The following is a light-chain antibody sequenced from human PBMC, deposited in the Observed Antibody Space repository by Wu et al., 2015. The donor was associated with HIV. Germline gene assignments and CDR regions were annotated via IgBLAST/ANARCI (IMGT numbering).Light chain of an antibody. Sequence: EIVLTQSPDTLSLSPGERATLSCRASQSVSSTYLAWYQQKPGHPPRLLIYAASRRATGIPDRFSGSGSGTDFSLTISRLEPEDFAVYYCHQYGGSPPFTFGLGPSGYQT. J-gene: IGKJ3*01. CDR1: QSVSSTY. CDR2: AAS. V-gene: IGKV3-20*01. CDR3: HQYGGSPPFT.